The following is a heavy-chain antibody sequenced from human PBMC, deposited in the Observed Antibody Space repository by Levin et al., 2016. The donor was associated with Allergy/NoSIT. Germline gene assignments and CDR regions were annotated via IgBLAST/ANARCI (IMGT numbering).Heavy chain of an antibody. J-gene: IGHJ4*02. D-gene: IGHD6-25*01. V-gene: IGHV1-2*02. Sequence: ASVKVSCKTSGYSLTDYYMHWVRQAPGQGLEWMGWINPNSGGTKFTQKFQGRVTVTRDTSINTAYMELNRLTFDDTAVYYCARGSSVAASASAPNDYWGQGTQVTVSS. CDR1: GYSLTDYY. CDR3: ARGSSVAASASAPNDY. CDR2: INPNSGGT.